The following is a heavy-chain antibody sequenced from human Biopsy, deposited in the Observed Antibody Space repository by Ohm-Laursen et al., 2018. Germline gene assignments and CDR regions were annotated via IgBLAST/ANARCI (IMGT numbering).Heavy chain of an antibody. CDR1: GDSVTKYY. CDR3: ARDSGILNYGNFKYYHYYGMDV. V-gene: IGHV4-59*02. J-gene: IGHJ6*02. CDR2: IYYSVMT. Sequence: SETLSLTCTVSGDSVTKYYWSWIRQPPGKGLEWIGHIYYSVMTNYNPSLQSRVSISVDTSRNQVSLTLSSVTAAYTAVYYCARDSGILNYGNFKYYHYYGMDVWGQGTKVTVSS. D-gene: IGHD4-11*01.